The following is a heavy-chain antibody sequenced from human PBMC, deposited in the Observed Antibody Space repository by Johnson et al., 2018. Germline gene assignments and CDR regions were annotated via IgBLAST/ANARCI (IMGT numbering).Heavy chain of an antibody. J-gene: IGHJ3*02. D-gene: IGHD4-23*01. CDR2: IGGRGDST. CDR1: GFTFSSYA. CDR3: AKGDYGGKKQAAFDI. Sequence: VQLVQSGGGLVQPGGSLRLSCAASGFTFSSYAMSWVRQAPGKGLEWVSAIGGRGDSTFYADSVKGRFTIPRDNSKNTLYLQMNSLRAEDTAVYYCAKGDYGGKKQAAFDIWGQGTMVTVSS. V-gene: IGHV3-23*04.